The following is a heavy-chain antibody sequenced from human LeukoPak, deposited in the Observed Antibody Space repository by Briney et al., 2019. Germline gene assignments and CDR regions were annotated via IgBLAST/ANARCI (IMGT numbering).Heavy chain of an antibody. V-gene: IGHV3-23*01. Sequence: GGSLRLSCAASGFTFSSYAVSWVRQAPGKGLEWVSAISGSGGSTYYADSVKGRFTISRDNSKNTLYLQMNSLRAEDTAVYYCAKSLPRYYYYGMDVWGQGTTVTVSS. CDR3: AKSLPRYYYYGMDV. CDR1: GFTFSSYA. CDR2: ISGSGGST. J-gene: IGHJ6*02.